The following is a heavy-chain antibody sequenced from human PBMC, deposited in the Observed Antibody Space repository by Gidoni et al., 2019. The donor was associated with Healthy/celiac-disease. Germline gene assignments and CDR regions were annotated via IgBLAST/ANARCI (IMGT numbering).Heavy chain of an antibody. Sequence: QVQLVQSGAEVKKPGASVKVSCKASGYTFTSYGISWVRQAPGQGLEWMGWISAYNGNTNYAQKLQGRVTMTTDTSTSTAYMELRSLRSDDTAVYYCARDSPNYDFWSGYKQASYYFDYWGQGTLVTVSS. J-gene: IGHJ4*02. V-gene: IGHV1-18*01. D-gene: IGHD3-3*01. CDR2: ISAYNGNT. CDR3: ARDSPNYDFWSGYKQASYYFDY. CDR1: GYTFTSYG.